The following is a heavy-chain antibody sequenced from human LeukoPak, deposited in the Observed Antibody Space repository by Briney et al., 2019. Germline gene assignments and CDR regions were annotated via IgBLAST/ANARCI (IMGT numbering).Heavy chain of an antibody. CDR3: ARTQMATLGLTFDY. D-gene: IGHD5-24*01. J-gene: IGHJ4*02. CDR2: ITSSSSYI. CDR1: GFTFTRYN. Sequence: GGSLRLSCAASGFTFTRYNMSWVRQAPGKGLEWVSSITSSSSYICYADSVKGRFTISRDNAKNSLYLQMNSLRAEDTAVYYCARTQMATLGLTFDYWGQGTLVTVSS. V-gene: IGHV3-21*01.